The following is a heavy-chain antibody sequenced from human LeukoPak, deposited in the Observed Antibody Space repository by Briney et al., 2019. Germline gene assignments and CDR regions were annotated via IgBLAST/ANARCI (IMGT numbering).Heavy chain of an antibody. V-gene: IGHV4-31*03. CDR2: IYYSGST. CDR3: VRDVPGGMDV. J-gene: IGHJ6*04. Sequence: SQTLSLTCTVSGGSISSGGYYWSWIRQHPGKGLEWIGYIYYSGSTYYNPSPKSRVTISVDTSKNQFSLKLSSVTAADTAVYYCVRDVPGGMDVWGKGTTVTVSS. CDR1: GGSISSGGYY.